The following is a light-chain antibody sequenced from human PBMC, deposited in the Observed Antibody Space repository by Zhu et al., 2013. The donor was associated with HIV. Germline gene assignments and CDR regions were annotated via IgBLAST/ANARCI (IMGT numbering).Light chain of an antibody. J-gene: IGKJ1*01. CDR3: QQYKVYWT. Sequence: EIVLTQSPGTLSLSPGERATLSCTASQSVSSSYLTWYQQKPGQAPRLLIYDASNRATGIPARFSGSGSGTDFTLTISSLQPDDFATYYCQQYKVYWTFGQGTKVEIK. CDR1: QSVSSSY. V-gene: IGKV3-20*01. CDR2: DAS.